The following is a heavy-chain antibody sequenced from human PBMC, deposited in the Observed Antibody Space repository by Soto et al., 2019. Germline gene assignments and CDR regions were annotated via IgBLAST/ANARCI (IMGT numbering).Heavy chain of an antibody. CDR1: GGTFSSYA. J-gene: IGHJ3*02. Sequence: SVKVSCKASGGTFSSYAISWVRQAPGQGLEWMGGIIPIFGKANYAQKSQGRVTMTTNNSISTAYMELSSLRSEDTAVYYCARVGAGIVLLWFGELNPRGAFAISGQGTMVPVSS. CDR3: ARVGAGIVLLWFGELNPRGAFAI. V-gene: IGHV1-69*05. CDR2: IIPIFGKA. D-gene: IGHD3-10*01.